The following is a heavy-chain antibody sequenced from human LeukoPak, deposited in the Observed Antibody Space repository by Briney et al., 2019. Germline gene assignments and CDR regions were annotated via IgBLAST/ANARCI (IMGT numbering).Heavy chain of an antibody. D-gene: IGHD5-24*01. CDR1: GDSISGNY. J-gene: IGHJ4*02. CDR3: ARDGDGKIY. V-gene: IGHV4-4*07. CDR2: IYAKGTT. Sequence: SETLSLTCTVSGDSISGNYWSWFRQPAGKGLEWIGRIYAKGTTNYNPSLKSRVTLSVDTSKNQFSLRLSSVIDADTAVYYCARDGDGKIYWGQGTLVTVSS.